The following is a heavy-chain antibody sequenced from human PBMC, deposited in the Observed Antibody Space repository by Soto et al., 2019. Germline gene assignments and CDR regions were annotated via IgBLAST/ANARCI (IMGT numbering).Heavy chain of an antibody. CDR2: IYRTGST. CDR1: DHSSPSKSV. V-gene: IGHV4-4*02. D-gene: IGHD1-7*01. J-gene: IGHJ4*02. CDR3: ASRDPGTSVDY. Sequence: SETLSLTCADSDHSSPSKSVDTGGRQPPVQGLEWIGEIYRTGSTTPPPSLKSRVPISLDKSANQFSLKVTSLTAAHTAVYYCASRDPGTSVDYWGQGTLVTVSS.